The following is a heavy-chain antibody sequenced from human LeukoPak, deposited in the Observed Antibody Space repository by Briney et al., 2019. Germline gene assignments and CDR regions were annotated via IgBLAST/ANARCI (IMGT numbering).Heavy chain of an antibody. Sequence: SETLSLTCTVSGGSVSSGSYYWGWLRQPPGTGLEWVGYIYYSGSTNYNPSLKSRVTISVDTSKNQFSLKLSSVTAADTAVYYCARVGYSYGYDYWGQGTLVTVSS. V-gene: IGHV4-61*01. D-gene: IGHD5-18*01. J-gene: IGHJ4*02. CDR1: GGSVSSGSYY. CDR2: IYYSGST. CDR3: ARVGYSYGYDY.